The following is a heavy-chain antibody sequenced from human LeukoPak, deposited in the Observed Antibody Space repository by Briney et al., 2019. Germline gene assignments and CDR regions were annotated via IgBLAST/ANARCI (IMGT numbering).Heavy chain of an antibody. J-gene: IGHJ6*02. CDR2: ISDSGGST. CDR1: GFPFSSYA. Sequence: GGSLRLSCSAPGFPFSSYAMHWVRQAPGKGLEYVSAISDSGGSTYYADSVKGRFTISRDNSKNTLYLQMSSLRAEDTAVYFCVRGYSFGPYGMDVWGQGTTVTVSS. CDR3: VRGYSFGPYGMDV. V-gene: IGHV3-64D*09. D-gene: IGHD2-15*01.